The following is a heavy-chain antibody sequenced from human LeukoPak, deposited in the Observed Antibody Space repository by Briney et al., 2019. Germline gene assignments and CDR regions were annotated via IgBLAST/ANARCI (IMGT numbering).Heavy chain of an antibody. CDR1: GFTFSSYS. CDR2: ISSSSSYI. V-gene: IGHV3-21*01. CDR3: ARDSRYSSGWYGY. J-gene: IGHJ4*02. D-gene: IGHD6-19*01. Sequence: AGGSLRLSCAASGFTFSSYSMNWVRQAPGKGLEWVSSISSSSSYIYYADSVKGRFTISRDNAKNSLYLQMNSLRAEDTAVYYCARDSRYSSGWYGYWGQGTLVTVSS.